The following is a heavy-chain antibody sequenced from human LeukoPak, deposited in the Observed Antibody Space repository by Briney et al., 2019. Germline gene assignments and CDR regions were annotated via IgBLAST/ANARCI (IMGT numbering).Heavy chain of an antibody. CDR2: ISNDSVDK. V-gene: IGHV3-11*04. CDR1: GFMFSDYY. Sequence: GGSLRLSCVGSGFMFSDYYMSWIRQAPGKGLEWVSYISNDSVDKYYVDSVRGRFTIFRDNAKKSMYLQMSGLRVEDTAVYYCARRDWVSGAVRAFDIWGQGTMVTVSS. D-gene: IGHD3-3*01. J-gene: IGHJ3*02. CDR3: ARRDWVSGAVRAFDI.